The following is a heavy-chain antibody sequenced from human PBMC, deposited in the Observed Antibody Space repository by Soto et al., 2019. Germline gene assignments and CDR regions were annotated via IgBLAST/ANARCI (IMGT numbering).Heavy chain of an antibody. CDR3: ARDKDMITFGGVFSYYFDY. CDR2: INAGNGNT. V-gene: IGHV1-3*01. CDR1: GYTFTSYA. D-gene: IGHD3-16*01. Sequence: QVQLVQSGAEVKKPGASVKVSCKASGYTFTSYAMHWVRQAPGQRLEWMGWINAGNGNTKYSQKFQGRVTITRDTSASTAYMELSSLRSEDTAVYYCARDKDMITFGGVFSYYFDYWGQGTLVTVSS. J-gene: IGHJ4*02.